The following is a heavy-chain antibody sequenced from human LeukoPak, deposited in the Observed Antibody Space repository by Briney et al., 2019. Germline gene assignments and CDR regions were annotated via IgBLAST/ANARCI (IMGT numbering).Heavy chain of an antibody. Sequence: SQTLSLTCAISRDSVSSNSAAWNWVSPSPERGLEWLGRTVYRSKWYNQYAVSAKGRITINPDTSKNQFSLQVNSVAPDDTAVYYCARGVERIDYWGQGTLVPVSS. CDR2: TVYRSKWYN. CDR3: ARGVERIDY. D-gene: IGHD1-1*01. CDR1: RDSVSSNSAA. J-gene: IGHJ4*02. V-gene: IGHV6-1*01.